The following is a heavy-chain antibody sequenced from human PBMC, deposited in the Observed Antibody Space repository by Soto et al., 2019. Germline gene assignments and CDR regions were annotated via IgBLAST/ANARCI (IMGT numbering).Heavy chain of an antibody. V-gene: IGHV3-48*02. D-gene: IGHD3-10*01. J-gene: IGHJ6*02. CDR2: ISSSSSTI. Sequence: GGSLRLSCAASGFTFSSYSMNWVRQAPGKGLEWVSYISSSSSTIYYADSVKGRFTISRDNAKNSLYLQMNSLRDEDTAVYYCASDGSGYIGGNYYYGMDVWGQGTTVTVSS. CDR3: ASDGSGYIGGNYYYGMDV. CDR1: GFTFSSYS.